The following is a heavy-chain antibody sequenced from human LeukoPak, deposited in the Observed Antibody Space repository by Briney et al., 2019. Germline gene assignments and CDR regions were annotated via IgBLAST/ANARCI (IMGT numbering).Heavy chain of an antibody. V-gene: IGHV4-31*03. CDR2: IYYSGST. Sequence: SETLSLTCTVSGGSISSGGYYWSWIRQHPGKGLEWIGYIYYSGSTYYNPSLKSRVTISVDTSKNQFSLKLSSVTAADTAVYYCARGHFGYSYGPAFDYWGQGTLVTVSS. CDR1: GGSISSGGYY. CDR3: ARGHFGYSYGPAFDY. D-gene: IGHD5-18*01. J-gene: IGHJ4*02.